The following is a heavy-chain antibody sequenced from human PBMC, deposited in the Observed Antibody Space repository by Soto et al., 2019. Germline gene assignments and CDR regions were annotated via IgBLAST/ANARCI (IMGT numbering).Heavy chain of an antibody. Sequence: QIQLVQSGAEVKKPGSSVKVSCKASGGTFSSYTISWVRQAPGQGLEWMGRIIPILAITDYAQKFQGRVTITADRSTSTAAMELSSLRPEDTAVYYCARAQGGSGSYYKPPGMDVWGQGTTVTVSS. CDR3: ARAQGGSGSYYKPPGMDV. CDR2: IIPILAIT. V-gene: IGHV1-69*02. D-gene: IGHD3-10*01. J-gene: IGHJ6*02. CDR1: GGTFSSYT.